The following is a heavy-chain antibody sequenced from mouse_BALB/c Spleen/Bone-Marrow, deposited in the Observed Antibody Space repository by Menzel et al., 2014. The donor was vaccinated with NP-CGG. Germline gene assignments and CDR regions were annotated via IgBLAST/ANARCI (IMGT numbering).Heavy chain of an antibody. J-gene: IGHJ2*01. CDR2: INPSTTYS. Sequence: QVQLQQSGAELAKPGASVKMSCKASGYTFTSYWMHWVKQRPGQGLEWIGYINPSTTYSAYNQKLKDKATLTAGRSSSTAYMQLSSLTSEDSAVYYCALYYRYDYFDYWGQGTTLTVSS. V-gene: IGHV1-7*01. CDR3: ALYYRYDYFDY. D-gene: IGHD2-14*01. CDR1: GYTFTSYW.